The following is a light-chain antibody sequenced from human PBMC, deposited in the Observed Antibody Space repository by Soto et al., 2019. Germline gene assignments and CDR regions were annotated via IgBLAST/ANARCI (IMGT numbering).Light chain of an antibody. CDR2: DTS. Sequence: DIGVTQSPLSLPVTPGEPASISCRSSQSLLHINGYNYLAWYQHKPGQTPRLLIYDTSTRATGVPTRFSGSRSGAEFTLTINSLQSEDFAVYYCQPYNNWPLTFGGGTKVHIK. V-gene: IGKV3-15*01. CDR3: QPYNNWPLT. J-gene: IGKJ4*01. CDR1: QSLLHINGYNY.